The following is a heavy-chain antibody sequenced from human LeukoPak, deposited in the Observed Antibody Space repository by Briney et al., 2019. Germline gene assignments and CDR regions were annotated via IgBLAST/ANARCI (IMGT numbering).Heavy chain of an antibody. CDR2: IYYSGST. D-gene: IGHD3-10*02. Sequence: SETLSLTCTVSGGSISSYYWSWIRQPPGKGLEWIGYIYYSGSTNYNPSLKSRVTISVDTSKNQFSLELSSVTAADTAVYYCARAVRGVPPLYWGQGTLVTVSS. CDR1: GGSISSYY. J-gene: IGHJ4*02. V-gene: IGHV4-59*01. CDR3: ARAVRGVPPLY.